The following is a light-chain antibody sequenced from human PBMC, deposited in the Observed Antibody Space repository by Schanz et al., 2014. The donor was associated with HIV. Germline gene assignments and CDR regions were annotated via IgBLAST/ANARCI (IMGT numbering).Light chain of an antibody. J-gene: IGKJ5*01. Sequence: EIVLTQSPGTLSLSPGERATLSCRASQSVSSSYLAWYQQKRDQPPRLVIYATSTRAAGIPDRFSGTGSGTEFTLTISTLEPEDFAVYYCQQYGSSPITFGQGTRLEMK. V-gene: IGKV3-20*01. CDR2: ATS. CDR1: QSVSSSY. CDR3: QQYGSSPIT.